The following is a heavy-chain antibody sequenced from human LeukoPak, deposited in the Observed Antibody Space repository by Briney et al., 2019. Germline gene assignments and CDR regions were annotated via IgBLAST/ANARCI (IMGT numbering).Heavy chain of an antibody. Sequence: SETLSLTCSVSGGSISTYYWSWVRQSPGKGLEWIEHIDYSGSTNYNPSLEGRVAMSVDTSKKELTLKLSSVTAADTAVYYCARDGLLPRSWGQGTLVTVSS. CDR2: IDYSGST. CDR1: GGSISTYY. CDR3: ARDGLLPRS. D-gene: IGHD2/OR15-2a*01. V-gene: IGHV4-59*13. J-gene: IGHJ5*02.